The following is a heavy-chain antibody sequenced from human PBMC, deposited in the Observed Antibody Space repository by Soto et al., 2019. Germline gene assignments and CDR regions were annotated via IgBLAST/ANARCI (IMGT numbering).Heavy chain of an antibody. Sequence: ASVKVSCKASGYTFTNYYIHWVRQAPGQGLEWMGIIQPSGGSTSYAQKFQGRVTMTRDTSTSTVSMELNSLRSEDTAVYFCATTPRISDSGLQHWGQGTLVTVSS. V-gene: IGHV1-46*01. D-gene: IGHD1-26*01. CDR2: IQPSGGST. J-gene: IGHJ1*01. CDR3: ATTPRISDSGLQH. CDR1: GYTFTNYY.